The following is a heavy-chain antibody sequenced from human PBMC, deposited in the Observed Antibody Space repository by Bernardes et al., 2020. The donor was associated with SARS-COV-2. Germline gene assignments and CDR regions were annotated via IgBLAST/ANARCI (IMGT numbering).Heavy chain of an antibody. V-gene: IGHV3-23*01. CDR2: ISGSGGST. CDR3: AKDTVLRFLGNWFDP. D-gene: IGHD3-3*01. Sequence: GGSLRLSCAASGFTFSSYAMSWVRQAPGKGLEWVSAISGSGGSTYYADSVKGRFTISRDKSKNTLYLQMNSLRAEDTAVYYCAKDTVLRFLGNWFDPWGQGTLVTVSS. J-gene: IGHJ5*02. CDR1: GFTFSSYA.